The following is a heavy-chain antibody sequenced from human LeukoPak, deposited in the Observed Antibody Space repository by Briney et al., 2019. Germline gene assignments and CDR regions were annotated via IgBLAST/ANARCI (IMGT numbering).Heavy chain of an antibody. CDR3: ARVRRITMVRGVIITDANWFDP. Sequence: SETLSLTCTVSGGFISGSSYYWGWIRQPPGKGLQWIGSIYYSGSTYYNPSLKSRVTISVDTSKNQFSLKLSSVTAADTAVYYCARVRRITMVRGVIITDANWFDPWGQGTLVTVSS. V-gene: IGHV4-39*07. CDR2: IYYSGST. D-gene: IGHD3-10*01. CDR1: GGFISGSSYY. J-gene: IGHJ5*02.